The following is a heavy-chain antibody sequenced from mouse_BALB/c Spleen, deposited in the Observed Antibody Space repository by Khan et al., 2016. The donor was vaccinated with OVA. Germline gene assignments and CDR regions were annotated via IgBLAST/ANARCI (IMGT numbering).Heavy chain of an antibody. CDR2: IWSAGST. D-gene: IGHD2-10*01. CDR3: ARQPYYHYNIMDY. J-gene: IGHJ4*01. CDR1: GFSLTNYG. Sequence: QVQLQQSGPGLVAPSQSLSITCTISGFSLTNYGVHWVSQPPGKGLEWLVVIWSAGSTTYNSALKSSMTISKDNSKSKVFLKMNSLQTDDTAMYFCARQPYYHYNIMDYWGQGTSVTVSS. V-gene: IGHV2-6-1*01.